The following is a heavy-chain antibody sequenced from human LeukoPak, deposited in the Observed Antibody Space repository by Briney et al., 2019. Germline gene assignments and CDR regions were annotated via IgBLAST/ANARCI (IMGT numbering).Heavy chain of an antibody. Sequence: GESLKISCKGSGYRFTSYWIGWVRQMPGKGLEWMGIIYPGDSDTRYSPSFQGQVTISADKSISTAYPQWSSLKASDTAMYYCARRDSSGWYYFDYWGQGTLVTVSS. CDR2: IYPGDSDT. J-gene: IGHJ4*02. CDR1: GYRFTSYW. D-gene: IGHD6-19*01. V-gene: IGHV5-51*01. CDR3: ARRDSSGWYYFDY.